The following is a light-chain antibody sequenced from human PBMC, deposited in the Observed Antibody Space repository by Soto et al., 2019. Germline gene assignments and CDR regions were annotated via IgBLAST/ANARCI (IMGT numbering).Light chain of an antibody. CDR3: QQYTQWPIT. CDR2: DAS. V-gene: IGKV3-15*01. Sequence: EVVMTQSPVTLSVSSGERATLSCRASQSISSNLAWYQQRPGQAPRLLINDASIRATGVPARFSGSGSGTDFTLTISSLQSEDFAVYYCQQYTQWPITFGQGTRLEIK. CDR1: QSISSN. J-gene: IGKJ5*01.